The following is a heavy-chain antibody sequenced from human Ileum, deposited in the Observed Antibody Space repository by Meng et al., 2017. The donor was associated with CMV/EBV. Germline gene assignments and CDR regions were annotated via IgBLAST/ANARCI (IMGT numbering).Heavy chain of an antibody. CDR1: GFTFSSYS. J-gene: IGHJ4*02. Sequence: GGPLRLSCAASGFTFSSYSMNWVRQAPGKGLEWVSFISSSSSYIYYADSVKGRVTISRDNAKNSLYLQMNSLRGEDTAVYYCARDRGGSSYGLIWGQGTLVTVSS. CDR3: ARDRGGSSYGLI. CDR2: ISSSSSYI. D-gene: IGHD1-26*01. V-gene: IGHV3-21*01.